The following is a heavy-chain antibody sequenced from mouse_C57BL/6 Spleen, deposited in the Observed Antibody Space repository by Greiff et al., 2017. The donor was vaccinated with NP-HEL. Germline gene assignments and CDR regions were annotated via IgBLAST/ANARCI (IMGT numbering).Heavy chain of an antibody. D-gene: IGHD4-1*01. CDR3: ARSDWDQAWFAY. V-gene: IGHV1-69*01. CDR1: GYTFTSYW. CDR2: IDPSDSYT. J-gene: IGHJ3*01. Sequence: QVQLQQPGAELVMPGASVKLSCKASGYTFTSYWMHWVKQRPGQGLEWIGEIDPSDSYTNYNQKFKGKSTLTVDKSSITAYMQLSSLTSEDSAVYYCARSDWDQAWFAYWGQGTLVTVSA.